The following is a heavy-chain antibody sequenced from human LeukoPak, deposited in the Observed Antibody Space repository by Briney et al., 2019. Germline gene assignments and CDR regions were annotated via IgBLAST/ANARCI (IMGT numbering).Heavy chain of an antibody. CDR3: ARADSSSSRLNC. Sequence: GGSLRLSCAASGFTFSSYSMNWVRQAPGKGLEWVSSINSKSRYIYYADSLKGRFTISRDNGKNSVYLQMNSLRAEDTAVYFCARADSSSSRLNCWGQGTLVTVSS. D-gene: IGHD6-6*01. CDR1: GFTFSSYS. V-gene: IGHV3-21*01. CDR2: INSKSRYI. J-gene: IGHJ4*02.